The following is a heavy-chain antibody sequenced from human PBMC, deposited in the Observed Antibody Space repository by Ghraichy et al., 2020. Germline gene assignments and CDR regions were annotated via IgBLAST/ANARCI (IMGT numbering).Heavy chain of an antibody. V-gene: IGHV3-48*01. CDR2: ISSSGSII. J-gene: IGHJ6*03. Sequence: GGSLRLSCEASGFTFSSYSINWVRQAPGKGLEWVSYISSSGSIIYYGDSVQGRFTISRDNAKGSLGLQMNSLRAEDTAVYYCARVRGQQLVYSYMDVWGKGTTVTVSS. D-gene: IGHD1-1*01. CDR1: GFTFSSYS. CDR3: ARVRGQQLVYSYMDV.